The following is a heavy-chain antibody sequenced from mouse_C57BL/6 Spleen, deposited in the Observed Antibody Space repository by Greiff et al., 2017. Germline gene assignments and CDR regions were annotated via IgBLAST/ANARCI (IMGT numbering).Heavy chain of an antibody. CDR3: ARWPITTVVATDAY. V-gene: IGHV1-82*01. Sequence: VQLQQSGPELVKPGASVKISCKASGYAFSSSWMNWVKQRPGKGLEWIGRIYPGDGDTNYNGKFKGKATLTADKSSSTAYMQLSSLTSEDSAVYCWARWPITTVVATDAYWGQGTLVTVSA. J-gene: IGHJ3*01. CDR2: IYPGDGDT. D-gene: IGHD1-1*01. CDR1: GYAFSSSW.